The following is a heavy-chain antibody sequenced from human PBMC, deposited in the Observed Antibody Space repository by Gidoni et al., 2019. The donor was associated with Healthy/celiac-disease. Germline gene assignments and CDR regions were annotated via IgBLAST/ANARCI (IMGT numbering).Heavy chain of an antibody. Sequence: EVLLVVSGGVLVEPGGSLRLSCAASGVTFSNAWMNWVSQDQGKGLEWVGHSKSKTDGGTTDYAVPVKGRFTSSRDDAKNTLYLQMNSLKTEDTAVYYCTLRMSSSGTKDYWGQGTLVTVSS. CDR1: GVTFSNAW. V-gene: IGHV3-15*07. CDR3: TLRMSSSGTKDY. D-gene: IGHD3-22*01. J-gene: IGHJ4*02. CDR2: SKSKTDGGTT.